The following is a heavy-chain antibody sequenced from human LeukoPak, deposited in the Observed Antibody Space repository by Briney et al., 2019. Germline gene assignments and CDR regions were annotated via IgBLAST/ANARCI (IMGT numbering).Heavy chain of an antibody. CDR1: GYTFTGYY. Sequence: ASVRVSCKASGYTFTGYYMHWVRQAPGQGLEWMGRINPNSGGTNYAQKFQGRVTMNRDASISTAYMELSRLRSDDTAVYYCASGQVVVPAAKATASPGPYWGQGTLVTVSS. V-gene: IGHV1-2*06. J-gene: IGHJ4*02. D-gene: IGHD2-2*01. CDR2: INPNSGGT. CDR3: ASGQVVVPAAKATASPGPY.